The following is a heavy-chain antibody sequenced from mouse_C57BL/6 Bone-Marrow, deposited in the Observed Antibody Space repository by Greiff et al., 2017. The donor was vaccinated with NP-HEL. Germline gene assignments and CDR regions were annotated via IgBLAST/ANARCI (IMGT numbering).Heavy chain of an antibody. J-gene: IGHJ1*03. D-gene: IGHD1-1*01. V-gene: IGHV1-9*01. CDR1: GYTFTGYW. CDR3: ARSPITTVVAKWYFDV. Sequence: VQLVESGAELMKPGASVKLSCKATGYTFTGYWIEWVKQRPGHGLEWIGEILPGSGSTNYNEKFKGKATFTADTSSNTAYMQLSSLTTEDSAIYYCARSPITTVVAKWYFDVWGTGTTVTVSS. CDR2: ILPGSGST.